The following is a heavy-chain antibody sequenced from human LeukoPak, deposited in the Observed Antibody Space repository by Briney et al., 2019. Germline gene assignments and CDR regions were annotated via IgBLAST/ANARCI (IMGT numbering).Heavy chain of an antibody. Sequence: QTGGSLRLSCAASGFTFSSYWMHWVRQAPGKGLVWVSHIVSVATTTSYADSVKGRFTISRDNAKNTLYLQMNSLRAEDTAVYYCAREALRFPLFDPWGQGTLVTVSS. CDR3: AREALRFPLFDP. CDR1: GFTFSSYW. CDR2: IVSVATTT. V-gene: IGHV3-74*01. D-gene: IGHD3-3*01. J-gene: IGHJ5*02.